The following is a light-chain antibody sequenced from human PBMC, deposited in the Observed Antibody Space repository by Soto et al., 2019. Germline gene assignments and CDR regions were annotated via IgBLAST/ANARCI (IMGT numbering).Light chain of an antibody. CDR1: QSVSSSY. CDR2: AAS. V-gene: IGKV3-20*01. Sequence: PGERVTLSCRASQSVSSSYLTWYQQKPGQAPRLLIYAASSRATGIPDRFSGGGSGTDFTLTISRLEPEDFAVYYCQQYGRPFGQGTKVDI. CDR3: QQYGRP. J-gene: IGKJ1*01.